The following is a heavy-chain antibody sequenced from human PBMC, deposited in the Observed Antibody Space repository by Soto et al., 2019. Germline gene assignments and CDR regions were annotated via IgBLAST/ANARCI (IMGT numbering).Heavy chain of an antibody. D-gene: IGHD3-9*01. CDR2: ISSSSSTI. CDR1: GFTFSSYS. CDR3: ARAIYFSPYYFDD. J-gene: IGHJ4*02. V-gene: IGHV3-48*01. Sequence: EVQLVESGGGLVQPGGSLRLSCAASGFTFSSYSMNWVRQAPGKGLEWVSYISSSSSTIYYADSVKGRFTISSDNAKNSLYLQMNSLRAEDTAVYYCARAIYFSPYYFDDWGQGTLVTVSS.